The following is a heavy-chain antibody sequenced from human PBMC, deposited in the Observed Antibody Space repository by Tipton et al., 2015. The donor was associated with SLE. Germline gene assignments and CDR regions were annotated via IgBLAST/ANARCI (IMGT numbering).Heavy chain of an antibody. CDR1: GGYISSHY. D-gene: IGHD3-3*01. Sequence: TLSLTCTVSGGYISSHYWSWIRQPPGKGLEWIGYISYSGSTNYNPSLKSRVTISVDMSKNQFSLKLSSVTAADTAVYYCASRSNYDFWSGYYTYWGQGTPVTVSS. CDR2: ISYSGST. J-gene: IGHJ4*02. CDR3: ASRSNYDFWSGYYTY. V-gene: IGHV4-59*11.